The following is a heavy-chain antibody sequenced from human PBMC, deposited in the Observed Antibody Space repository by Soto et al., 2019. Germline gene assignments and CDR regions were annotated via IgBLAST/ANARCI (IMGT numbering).Heavy chain of an antibody. CDR3: AGDPSFDWLSPPIDY. J-gene: IGHJ4*02. CDR2: ISAYNGNT. Sequence: QVQLVQSGAEVKKPGASVKVSCKASGYTFTSYGISWVRQAPGQGLEWMGWISAYNGNTNYAQKLQGRVTMTTDTSTSTAYMELRSLRSDDTAVYYCAGDPSFDWLSPPIDYWGQGTLVTVSS. CDR1: GYTFTSYG. D-gene: IGHD3-9*01. V-gene: IGHV1-18*01.